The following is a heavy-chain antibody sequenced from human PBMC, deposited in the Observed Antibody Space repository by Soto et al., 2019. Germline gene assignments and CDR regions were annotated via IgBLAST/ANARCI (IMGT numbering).Heavy chain of an antibody. J-gene: IGHJ4*02. CDR2: VSGYNDKT. CDR3: ARDFYPVAYFFDY. Sequence: KVSCKASGYTFTNHGISWVRQAPGQGLEWVGWVSGYNDKTKSAQKFQGRVTMTTDTSTSTAYMELRSLRSDDTAVYYCARDFYPVAYFFDYWGQGTLVTVSS. V-gene: IGHV1-18*04. D-gene: IGHD2-21*01. CDR1: GYTFTNHG.